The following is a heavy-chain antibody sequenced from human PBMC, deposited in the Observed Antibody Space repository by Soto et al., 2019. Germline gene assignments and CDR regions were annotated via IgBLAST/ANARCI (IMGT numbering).Heavy chain of an antibody. CDR2: MYYSGTT. CDR1: GGSISSSDFY. CDR3: AVVDSTGNWFDP. J-gene: IGHJ5*02. Sequence: QLQLQESGPGLVKPSETLSLTCTVSGGSISSSDFYWGWLRQPPGKGLDFIGSMYYSGTTYYNPSLQKRLTTSADASKKQFSLKLFSVAAAAAAVFYCAVVDSTGNWFDPWGQGALVTVSS. V-gene: IGHV4-39*01. D-gene: IGHD3-22*01.